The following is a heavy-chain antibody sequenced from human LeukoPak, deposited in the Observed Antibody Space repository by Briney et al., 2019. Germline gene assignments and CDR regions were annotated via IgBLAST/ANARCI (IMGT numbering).Heavy chain of an antibody. CDR1: GYTLTELS. Sequence: GASVKVSCKVSGYTLTELSMHWVRQAPGKGLEWMGGFDPEDGETIYAQKFQGRVTMTEDTFTDTAYMELSSLRSEDTAVYYCATPTVGGYYDSSGYLYWGQGTLVTVSS. CDR3: ATPTVGGYYDSSGYLY. D-gene: IGHD3-22*01. CDR2: FDPEDGET. J-gene: IGHJ4*02. V-gene: IGHV1-24*01.